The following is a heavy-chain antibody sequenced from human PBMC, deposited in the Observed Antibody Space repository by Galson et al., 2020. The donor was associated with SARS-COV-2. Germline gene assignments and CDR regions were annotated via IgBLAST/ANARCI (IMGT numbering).Heavy chain of an antibody. V-gene: IGHV1-2*02. CDR2: INHNSGGT. CDR3: AREISVDYYYGMDV. Sequence: ASVKVSCKASGYTFTGYYMHWVRQAPGQGLEWMGWINHNSGGTNYAQKFQGRVTMTRDTSISTAYMELIRLRSDDTAVYYCAREISVDYYYGMDVWGQGTTVTVSS. CDR1: GYTFTGYY. D-gene: IGHD2-21*01. J-gene: IGHJ6*02.